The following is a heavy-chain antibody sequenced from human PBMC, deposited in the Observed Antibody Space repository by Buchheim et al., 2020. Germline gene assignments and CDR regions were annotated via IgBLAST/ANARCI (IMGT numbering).Heavy chain of an antibody. J-gene: IGHJ5*02. V-gene: IGHV3-11*06. Sequence: QVQLVESGGGLVKPGGSLRLSCAASGFTFSDYYMSWIRQAPGKGLEWVSYISSSSSYTNYADSVKGRFTISRDNAKHSLSLQMNSLRAEDTAVYYCARDLAGYCSSTSCYGVGFDPWGQGTL. CDR1: GFTFSDYY. D-gene: IGHD2-2*01. CDR3: ARDLAGYCSSTSCYGVGFDP. CDR2: ISSSSSYT.